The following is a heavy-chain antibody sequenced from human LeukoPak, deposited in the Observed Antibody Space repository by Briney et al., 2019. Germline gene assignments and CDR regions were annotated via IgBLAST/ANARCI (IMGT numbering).Heavy chain of an antibody. V-gene: IGHV4-38-2*01. CDR2: IYSSGST. CDR1: GYSISSGYY. D-gene: IGHD2-2*02. Sequence: SETLSLTCAVSGYSISSGYYWGWIRQPPGKGLEWIGSIYSSGSTYYNPSLKSRVSISVDTSKNQFSLKLSSVTAADTAVYYCARATGYCSSTSCYNYFDYWGQGTLVTVSS. J-gene: IGHJ4*02. CDR3: ARATGYCSSTSCYNYFDY.